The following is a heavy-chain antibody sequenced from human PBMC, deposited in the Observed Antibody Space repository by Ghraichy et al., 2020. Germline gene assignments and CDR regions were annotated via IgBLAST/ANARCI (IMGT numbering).Heavy chain of an antibody. CDR3: ARERREATSMLGDY. CDR1: GFTFSSYA. CDR2: DGNNK. D-gene: IGHD1-26*01. Sequence: GGSLRLSCAASGFTFSSYAMHWVRQAPGKGLEWVAVDGNNKYYADSVKGRFTVSRDNSKNTLYLQMNSLRAEDPAVYYCARERREATSMLGDYWGRGTLVTVSS. V-gene: IGHV3-30-3*01. J-gene: IGHJ4*02.